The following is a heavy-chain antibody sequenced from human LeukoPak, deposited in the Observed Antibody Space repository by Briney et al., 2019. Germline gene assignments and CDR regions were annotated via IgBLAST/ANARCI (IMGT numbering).Heavy chain of an antibody. V-gene: IGHV1-18*01. D-gene: IGHD3-16*02. Sequence: GASVKVSCMASTYISSDFGISWVRLAPGGGLEWMGWVSGDNGQTNYGHKFYGRVTMTMETSTNTASMELRGMRSDDTAIYYCARVYLYTTGWSAASYYFMDVGGKGTTVIVSS. CDR1: TYISSDFG. CDR3: ARVYLYTTGWSAASYYFMDV. J-gene: IGHJ6*03. CDR2: VSGDNGQT.